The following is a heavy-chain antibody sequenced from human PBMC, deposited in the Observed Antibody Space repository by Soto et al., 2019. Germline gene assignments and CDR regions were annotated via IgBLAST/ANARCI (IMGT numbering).Heavy chain of an antibody. D-gene: IGHD5-12*01. CDR3: ARDLGSGYDPGDY. Sequence: QVQLVQSGGEVKKPGSSAKVSCKASGDTFTHHVFNWVRQAPGQGLEWMGGIISLFGTPNYSQRFQGRVTITADESTATSYMELSSLRSDDTAVYYCARDLGSGYDPGDYWGQGTLVTVTS. CDR1: GDTFTHHV. CDR2: IISLFGTP. J-gene: IGHJ4*02. V-gene: IGHV1-69*12.